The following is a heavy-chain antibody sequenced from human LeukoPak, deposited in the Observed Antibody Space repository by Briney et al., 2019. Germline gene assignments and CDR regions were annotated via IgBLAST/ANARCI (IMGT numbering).Heavy chain of an antibody. CDR2: IKSKIDGGTT. J-gene: IGHJ4*02. CDR3: TTDGGRKSRPYHFDY. V-gene: IGHV3-15*01. D-gene: IGHD3-16*01. CDR1: GFTFSHYN. Sequence: GGSLRLSCAASGFTFSHYNMNWVRQAPGKGLEWVGRIKSKIDGGTTDYAAPVKGRFTISRDDSKNTLYLQMNSLKTEDTAVYYCTTDGGRKSRPYHFDYWGQGTLVTVSS.